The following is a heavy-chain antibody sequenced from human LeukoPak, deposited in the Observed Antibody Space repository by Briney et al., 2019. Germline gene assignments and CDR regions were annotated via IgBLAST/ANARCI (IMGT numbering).Heavy chain of an antibody. CDR1: GFTSSSYE. CDR3: ARGGYSYGLYYYYMDV. D-gene: IGHD5-18*01. Sequence: GGSLRLSCAASGFTSSSYEMNWVRQAPGKGLEWVSYISSSGSTIYYADSVKGRFTISGDNAKNSLYLQMNSLRAEDTAVYYCARGGYSYGLYYYYMDVWGKGTTVTISS. CDR2: ISSSGSTI. J-gene: IGHJ6*03. V-gene: IGHV3-48*03.